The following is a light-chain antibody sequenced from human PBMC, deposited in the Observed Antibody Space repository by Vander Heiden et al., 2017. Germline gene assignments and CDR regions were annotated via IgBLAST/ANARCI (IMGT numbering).Light chain of an antibody. Sequence: EIELTQSPARLSVSPGDRATLSCRASQSVRNNLAWYHQKPGQAPRLLIFGASSRATGVPARFTASGFGTEFSLTISSLQSEDVARYFCQQYNEWPYTFGQGTELGIK. J-gene: IGKJ2*01. CDR2: GAS. CDR1: QSVRNN. V-gene: IGKV3-15*01. CDR3: QQYNEWPYT.